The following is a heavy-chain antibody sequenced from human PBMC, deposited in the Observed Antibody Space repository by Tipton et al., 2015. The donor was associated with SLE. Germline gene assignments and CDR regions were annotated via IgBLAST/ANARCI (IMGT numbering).Heavy chain of an antibody. D-gene: IGHD4-17*01. CDR3: ARDGGTTVTN. CDR1: GFTFSSYA. V-gene: IGHV3-23*01. CDR2: ISGSGGST. J-gene: IGHJ4*02. Sequence: SLRLSCAASGFTFSSYAMSWVRQAPGKGLEWVSGISGSGGSTYYADSVKGRFTISRDNAKNSLYLQMNSLRAEDTAVYYCARDGGTTVTNWGQGTLVTVSS.